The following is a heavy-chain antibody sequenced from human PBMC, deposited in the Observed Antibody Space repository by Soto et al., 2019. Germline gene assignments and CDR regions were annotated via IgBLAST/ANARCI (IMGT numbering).Heavy chain of an antibody. V-gene: IGHV4-59*01. CDR2: LYYSGST. CDR3: ERSVGAVDPFDD. CDR1: SGSISSYF. J-gene: IGHJ4*02. Sequence: SETLSLTCTVSSGSISSYFWSWTRQPPGKGLEWIGYLYYSGSTNYNPSLKSRLSVSLYTSKNQFSLNLTSVTTAVAAVYYCERSVGAVDPFDDWGQGTLVTGSS. D-gene: IGHD1-26*01.